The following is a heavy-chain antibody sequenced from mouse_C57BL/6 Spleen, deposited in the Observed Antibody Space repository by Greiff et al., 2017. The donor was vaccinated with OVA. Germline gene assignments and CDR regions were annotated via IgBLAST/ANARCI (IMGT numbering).Heavy chain of an antibody. CDR3: TREPLYDYAMDY. Sequence: EVKLVESGEGLVKPGGSLKLSCAASGFTFSSYAMSWDRQTPEKRLEWVAYISSGGDYIYYADTVKGRFTISRDNARNTLYLQMSSLKSEDTAMYYCTREPLYDYAMDYWGQGTSVTVSS. CDR2: ISSGGDYI. V-gene: IGHV5-9-1*02. D-gene: IGHD1-1*01. CDR1: GFTFSSYA. J-gene: IGHJ4*01.